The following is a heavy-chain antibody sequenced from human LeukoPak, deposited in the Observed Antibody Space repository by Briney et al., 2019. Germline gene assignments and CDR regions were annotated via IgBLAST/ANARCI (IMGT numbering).Heavy chain of an antibody. CDR2: ISGSGGST. D-gene: IGHD2-2*01. V-gene: IGHV3-23*01. J-gene: IGHJ4*02. CDR1: GFTFSSYA. CDR3: AKRYWGHQLLPTPFDY. Sequence: GGSLRLSCAASGFTFSSYAMSWVRQAPGKGLEWVSAISGSGGSTYYADSVKGRFTISRDNSKNTLYLQMNSLRAEDTAVYYRAKRYWGHQLLPTPFDYWGQGTLVTVSS.